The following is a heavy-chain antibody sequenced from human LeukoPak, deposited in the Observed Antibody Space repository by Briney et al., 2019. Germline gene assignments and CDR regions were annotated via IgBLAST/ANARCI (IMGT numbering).Heavy chain of an antibody. J-gene: IGHJ3*02. Sequence: PSETLSLTCAVYGGSFSGYYWSWIRQPPGKGLEWIGEINHSGSTNYNPSLKSRVTISVDTSKNQFSLKLSSVTAADTAVYYCARAGATGFDIWGRGTMVTVSS. V-gene: IGHV4-34*01. CDR2: INHSGST. D-gene: IGHD7-27*01. CDR1: GGSFSGYY. CDR3: ARAGATGFDI.